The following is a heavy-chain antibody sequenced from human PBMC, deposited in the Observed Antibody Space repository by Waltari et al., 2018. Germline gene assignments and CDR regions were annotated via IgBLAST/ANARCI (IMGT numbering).Heavy chain of an antibody. Sequence: QVQLVQSEAEVMKPGASVKVSCKVSGNSITKSPMHWVRQAPGKGLEWMGSFDPEDGEGTYAQGVLDRVTMTEDRSTNTAYMELSSLRLEDTAVYYCATGGDYDEYALHYFRGLDVWGQGTTVIVAS. D-gene: IGHD4-17*01. J-gene: IGHJ6*02. CDR2: FDPEDGEG. V-gene: IGHV1-24*01. CDR1: GNSITKSP. CDR3: ATGGDYDEYALHYFRGLDV.